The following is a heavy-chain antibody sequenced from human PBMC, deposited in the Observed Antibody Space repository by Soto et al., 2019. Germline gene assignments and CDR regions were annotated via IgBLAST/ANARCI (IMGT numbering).Heavy chain of an antibody. CDR2: IYSGGST. CDR3: AREIDDYIWGSYRYIHYYMDV. Sequence: GGSLRLSCAASGFTVSSNYMSWVRQAPGKGLEWVSVIYSGGSTFYADSVKGRFTISRDNSKNTLYLQMNSLRAEDTAVYYCAREIDDYIWGSYRYIHYYMDVWGKGTTVTVSS. D-gene: IGHD3-16*02. J-gene: IGHJ6*03. CDR1: GFTVSSNY. V-gene: IGHV3-66*01.